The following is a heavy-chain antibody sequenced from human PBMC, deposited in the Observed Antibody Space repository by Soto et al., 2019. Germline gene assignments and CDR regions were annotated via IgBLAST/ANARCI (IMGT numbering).Heavy chain of an antibody. CDR3: ARAVPSRYTAMDDYYYYYGMDV. V-gene: IGHV4-59*01. J-gene: IGHJ6*02. D-gene: IGHD5-18*01. CDR2: IYYSGST. CDR1: GGSISSYY. Sequence: PSETLSLTCTVSGGSISSYYWSWIRQPPGKGLEWIGYIYYSGSTNYNPSLKSRVTISVDTSKNQFSLKLSSVTAADTAVYYCARAVPSRYTAMDDYYYYYGMDVWRHGTPVTVS.